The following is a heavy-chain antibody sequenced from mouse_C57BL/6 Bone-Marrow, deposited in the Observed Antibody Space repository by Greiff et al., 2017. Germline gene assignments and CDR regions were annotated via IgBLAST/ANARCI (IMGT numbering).Heavy chain of an antibody. D-gene: IGHD2-10*01. CDR3: ARPLLP. V-gene: IGHV1-81*01. Sequence: QVQLQQSGAELARPGASVKLSCKASGYTFTSYGISWVKQRTGQGLEWIGEIYPRSGNTSYNEKFKGKATLTADKSSSTAYMELRSLTSEDSAVYFCARPLLPWGQGTLVTVSA. CDR1: GYTFTSYG. J-gene: IGHJ3*01. CDR2: IYPRSGNT.